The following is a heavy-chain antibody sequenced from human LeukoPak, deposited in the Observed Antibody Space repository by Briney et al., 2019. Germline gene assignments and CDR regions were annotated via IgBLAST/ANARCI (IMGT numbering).Heavy chain of an antibody. V-gene: IGHV1-46*01. CDR1: GYTLTSYY. CDR2: INPSGDTT. CDR3: ASVYKNGMDV. D-gene: IGHD5-24*01. J-gene: IGHJ6*02. Sequence: ASVKVSCKASGYTLTSYYLHWVRQAPGQGLEWMAIINPSGDTTSHAQKFQGRVTMTRDTSASTVYMELSSLRSEDTAVYYCASVYKNGMDVWGRGTTVTVSS.